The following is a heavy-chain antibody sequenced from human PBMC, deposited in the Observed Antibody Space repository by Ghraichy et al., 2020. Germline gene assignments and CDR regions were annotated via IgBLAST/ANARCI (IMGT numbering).Heavy chain of an antibody. V-gene: IGHV3-23*01. J-gene: IGHJ1*01. CDR1: GFTFSSSG. CDR3: AKGRQDSSGYYSYFQH. D-gene: IGHD3-22*01. Sequence: LSLTCAASGFTFSSSGMSWVRQAPGKGLEWVSAISGGGGDTYYADSVKGRFTISRDNSEDTLYLQMNSLRAEDTAIYYCAKGRQDSSGYYSYFQHWGQGTLVTVSS. CDR2: ISGGGGDT.